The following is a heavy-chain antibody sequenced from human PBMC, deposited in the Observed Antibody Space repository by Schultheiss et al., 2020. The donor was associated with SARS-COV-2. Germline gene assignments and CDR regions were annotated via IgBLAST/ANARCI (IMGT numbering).Heavy chain of an antibody. J-gene: IGHJ3*02. CDR2: ISSSGSTI. CDR3: ARDLELRSGVAFDI. CDR1: GFTFSSYE. D-gene: IGHD1-7*01. Sequence: GGSLRLSCAASGFTFSSYEMNWVRQAPGKGLEWVSYISSSGSTIYYADSVKGRFTISRDNAKNSLCLQMNSLRAEDTAVYYCARDLELRSGVAFDIWGQGTMVTVSS. V-gene: IGHV3-48*03.